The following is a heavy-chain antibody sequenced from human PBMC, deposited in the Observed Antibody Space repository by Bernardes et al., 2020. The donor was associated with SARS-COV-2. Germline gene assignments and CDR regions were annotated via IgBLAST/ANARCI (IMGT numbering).Heavy chain of an antibody. CDR2: IWYDGSEK. J-gene: IGHJ2*01. Sequence: GGSLRLSCAASGFTFSNYGMHWVRQAPGKGLEWVAVIWYDGSEKYYVDYVKGRFTISRDNSKNTVYLQMNSLRAEDTAVYYCARLYGEFPGYFDLWGRGTLVTVSS. CDR1: GFTFSNYG. CDR3: ARLYGEFPGYFDL. D-gene: IGHD2-2*02. V-gene: IGHV3-33*01.